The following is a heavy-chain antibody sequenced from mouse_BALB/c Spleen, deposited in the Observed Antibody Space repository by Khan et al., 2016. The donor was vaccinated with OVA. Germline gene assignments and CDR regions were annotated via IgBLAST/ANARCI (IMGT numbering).Heavy chain of an antibody. J-gene: IGHJ3*01. CDR2: IWGDGST. Sequence: QVQLKQSGPGLVAPSQSLYITCTASGFSLTDSGVNWVSQPPGKRLEWLGMIWGDGSTDYDSPLKPRLSINKDNSKKQDFLKMNSLQTDATDRYYCARELRLGGFAYWGQGTLVTVSA. CDR3: ARELRLGGFAY. CDR1: GFSLTDSG. V-gene: IGHV2-6-7*01. D-gene: IGHD1-2*01.